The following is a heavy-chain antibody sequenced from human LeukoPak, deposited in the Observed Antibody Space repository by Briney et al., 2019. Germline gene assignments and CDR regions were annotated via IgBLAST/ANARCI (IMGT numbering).Heavy chain of an antibody. CDR3: AAVGARQWEQIDY. Sequence: GASVKVSCKASGYSFTRYYIHWVRQAPGQGLEWMGIINPSGDSTSYAQKFQGRVTMTRDTSTSTVYMELSSLRSEDTAVYYCAAVGARQWEQIDYWGQGTLVTVSS. V-gene: IGHV1-46*01. CDR1: GYSFTRYY. J-gene: IGHJ4*02. CDR2: INPSGDST. D-gene: IGHD1-26*01.